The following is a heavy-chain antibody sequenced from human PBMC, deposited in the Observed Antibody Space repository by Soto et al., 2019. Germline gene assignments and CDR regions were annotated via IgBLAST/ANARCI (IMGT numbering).Heavy chain of an antibody. D-gene: IGHD3-22*01. J-gene: IGHJ4*01. CDR2: IYYGGST. Sequence: LSLTCTVSGGSISSGGYYWSWIRQHPGKGLEWIGYIYYGGSTYYNPSLKSRATISGDTSKNQFSLKLSSVTAADTAVYYCARGGYYYENSGQNAYDYWGQGILVTSPQ. V-gene: IGHV4-31*03. CDR3: ARGGYYYENSGQNAYDY. CDR1: GGSISSGGYY.